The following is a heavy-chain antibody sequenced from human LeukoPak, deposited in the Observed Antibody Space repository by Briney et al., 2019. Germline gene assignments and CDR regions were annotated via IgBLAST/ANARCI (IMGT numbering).Heavy chain of an antibody. D-gene: IGHD3-10*01. CDR2: ISGSGGST. J-gene: IGHJ3*02. CDR3: AKDHYYGSVNDAFDI. Sequence: GGSLRLSCAASGFTFSSYAMSWVRQAPGKGLEWVSAISGSGGSTYYADSVKGRFTISRDNSKNRVYLQMNSLRAEDTAVYYCAKDHYYGSVNDAFDIWGQGTMVTVSS. V-gene: IGHV3-23*01. CDR1: GFTFSSYA.